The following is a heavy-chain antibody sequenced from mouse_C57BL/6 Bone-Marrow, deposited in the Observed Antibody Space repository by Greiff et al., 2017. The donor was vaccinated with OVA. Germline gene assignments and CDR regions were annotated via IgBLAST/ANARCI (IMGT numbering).Heavy chain of an antibody. J-gene: IGHJ1*03. D-gene: IGHD1-2*01. V-gene: IGHV1-26*01. Sequence: VQLQQSGPELVKPGASVKISCKASGYTFTDYYMNWVKQSPGKSLEWIGDINPNNGGTSYNQKFKGKATLTVDKSSSTAYMELRSLTSEDSAVYYGERAAIDNVGARCWYFDVWGTGTTVTVSA. CDR2: INPNNGGT. CDR3: ERAAIDNVGARCWYFDV. CDR1: GYTFTDYY.